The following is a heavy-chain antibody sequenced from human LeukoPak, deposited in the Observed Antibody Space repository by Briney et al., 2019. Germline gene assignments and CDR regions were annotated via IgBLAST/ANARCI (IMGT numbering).Heavy chain of an antibody. D-gene: IGHD3-9*01. J-gene: IGHJ4*02. V-gene: IGHV4-39*01. Sequence: SETLSLTCTVSGGSVSSGSYYWGWIRQPPGKGLEWIGSIYYSGSTYYNPSLKSRVTISVDTSKNQFSLKLSSVTAADTAVYYCARRPPFDNFDYWGQGTLVTVSS. CDR2: IYYSGST. CDR3: ARRPPFDNFDY. CDR1: GGSVSSGSYY.